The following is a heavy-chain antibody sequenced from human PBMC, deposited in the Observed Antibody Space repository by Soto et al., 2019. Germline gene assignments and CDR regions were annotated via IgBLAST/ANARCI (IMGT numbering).Heavy chain of an antibody. D-gene: IGHD1-20*01. CDR2: IIPILDVA. Sequence: QVQLVQSGAEVKKPGSSVKVSCKASGGKFTSNTFSWVRQAPGQGLEWMGRIIPILDVAHYAQKFQGRVTITADKSTNTTYMELSSLTSGDTAFYYCARERITPLFYWGQGTLVIVSS. V-gene: IGHV1-69*04. CDR3: ARERITPLFY. CDR1: GGKFTSNT. J-gene: IGHJ4*02.